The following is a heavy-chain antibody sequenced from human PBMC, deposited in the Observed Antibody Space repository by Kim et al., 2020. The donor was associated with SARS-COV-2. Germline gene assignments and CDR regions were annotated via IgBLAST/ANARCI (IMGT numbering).Heavy chain of an antibody. D-gene: IGHD3-16*02. CDR3: ARNGDDYVWGSYRTNWFDP. V-gene: IGHV4-39*01. CDR1: GGSISSSSYY. J-gene: IGHJ5*02. CDR2: IYYSGST. Sequence: SETLSLTCTVSGGSISSSSYYWGWIRQPPGKGLEWIGSIYYSGSTYYNPSLKSRVTISVDTSKNQFSLKLSSVTAADTAVYYCARNGDDYVWGSYRTNWFDPWGQGTLVTVSS.